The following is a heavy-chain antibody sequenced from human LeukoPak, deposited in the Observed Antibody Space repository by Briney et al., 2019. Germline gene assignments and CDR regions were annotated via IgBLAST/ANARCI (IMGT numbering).Heavy chain of an antibody. CDR2: ISGGSEDT. CDR3: ARTIGHYSSSWLYFYYGLDV. J-gene: IGHJ6*04. V-gene: IGHV3-23*01. D-gene: IGHD6-13*01. CDR1: GLTFESYV. Sequence: GGSLTLSCTASGLTFESYVMSWVRQAPGKGLEWVSSISGGSEDTYFADSVKGRFIIFTDNSKSTLYLQMNSLRTEDTAVYYCARTIGHYSSSWLYFYYGLDVWGKGTTVTVSS.